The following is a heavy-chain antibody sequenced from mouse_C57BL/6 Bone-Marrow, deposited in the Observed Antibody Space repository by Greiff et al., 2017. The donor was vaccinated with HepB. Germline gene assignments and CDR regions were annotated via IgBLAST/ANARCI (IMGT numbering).Heavy chain of an antibody. D-gene: IGHD2-4*01. CDR3: ALIYYDYFYFDY. J-gene: IGHJ2*01. Sequence: QVQLKQSGAELVKPGASVKLSCKASGYTFTSYWMHWVKQRPGQGLEWIGMIHPNSGSTNYNEKFKSKATLTVDKSSSTAYMQLSSLTSEDSAVYYCALIYYDYFYFDYWGQGTTLTVSS. V-gene: IGHV1-64*01. CDR2: IHPNSGST. CDR1: GYTFTSYW.